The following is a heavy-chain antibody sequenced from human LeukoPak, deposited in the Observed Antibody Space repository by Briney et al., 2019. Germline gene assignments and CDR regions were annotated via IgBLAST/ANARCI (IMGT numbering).Heavy chain of an antibody. CDR3: VTRVPRSRGAFDI. D-gene: IGHD3-10*01. CDR2: IYYSGST. CDR1: GGSISSSGYY. V-gene: IGHV4-39*01. Sequence: SETLSLTCTVSGGSISSSGYYWGWIRQPPGKGLEWIGSIYYSGSTYYNPSLKSRVTISVDTSKNQFSLKLSSVTAADMALYYCVTRVPRSRGAFDIWGQGTMVTVSS. J-gene: IGHJ3*02.